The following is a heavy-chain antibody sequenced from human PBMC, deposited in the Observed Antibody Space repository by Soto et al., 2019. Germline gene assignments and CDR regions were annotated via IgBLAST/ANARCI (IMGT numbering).Heavy chain of an antibody. CDR3: ARSHYCSGGSCYFSDWFDP. CDR2: IYYSGST. V-gene: IGHV4-39*01. CDR1: GGSISSSSYY. D-gene: IGHD2-15*01. J-gene: IGHJ5*02. Sequence: SETLSLTCTVSGGSISSSSYYWGWIRQPPGKGQEWIGSIYYSGSTYYNPSLKSRVTISVDTSKNQFSLKLSSVTAADTAVYYCARSHYCSGGSCYFSDWFDPWGQGTLVTVSS.